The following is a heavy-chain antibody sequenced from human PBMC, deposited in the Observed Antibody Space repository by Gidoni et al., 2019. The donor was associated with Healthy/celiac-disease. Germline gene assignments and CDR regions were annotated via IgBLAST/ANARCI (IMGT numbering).Heavy chain of an antibody. J-gene: IGHJ4*02. Sequence: QVQLVQSGAEVKKPGSSVNVSCKASGGTFSSYTISWVRQAPGQGLEWMGRIIPILGIANYAQKFQGRVTITADKSTSTAYMELSSLRSEDTAVYYCAAPYVWGSYRYGGNFDYWGQGTLVTVSS. CDR3: AAPYVWGSYRYGGNFDY. CDR2: IIPILGIA. CDR1: GGTFSSYT. D-gene: IGHD3-16*02. V-gene: IGHV1-69*02.